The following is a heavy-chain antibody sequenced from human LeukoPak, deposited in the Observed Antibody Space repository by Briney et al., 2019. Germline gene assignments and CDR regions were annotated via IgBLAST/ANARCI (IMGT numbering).Heavy chain of an antibody. CDR1: GFTFSSYA. D-gene: IGHD2-21*02. Sequence: PGGSLRLSCAASGFTFSSYAMSWVRQAPGKGLEWVSAISGSGGSTYYADSVKGRFTVSRDNSKNTLYLQMNSLRAEDTAVYYCAKVLEMVTAAFDYWGQGTLVTVSS. CDR2: ISGSGGST. J-gene: IGHJ4*02. V-gene: IGHV3-23*01. CDR3: AKVLEMVTAAFDY.